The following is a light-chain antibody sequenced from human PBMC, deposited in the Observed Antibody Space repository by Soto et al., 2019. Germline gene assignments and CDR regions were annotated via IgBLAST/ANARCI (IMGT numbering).Light chain of an antibody. V-gene: IGLV2-14*03. CDR3: SSYTSSSLHV. CDR2: DVS. J-gene: IGLJ1*01. CDR1: SSDVGGYNY. Sequence: QSALTQPASVSGSPGQSLTISCTGTSSDVGGYNYVSWYQQHPGKAPKRMIYDVSNRPSGVSNRFSGSKSGNTASLSLYGLQAEYEAEYYCSSYTSSSLHVFGTGTKLTVL.